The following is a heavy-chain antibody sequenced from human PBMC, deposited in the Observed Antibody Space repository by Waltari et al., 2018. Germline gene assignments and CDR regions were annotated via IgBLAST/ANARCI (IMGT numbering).Heavy chain of an antibody. CDR3: AREGDSGRYYVHNYFDS. CDR1: GIRFGGYE. D-gene: IGHD3-22*01. V-gene: IGHV3-48*03. CDR2: ISTSGTTI. J-gene: IGHJ4*02. Sequence: EVQLVESGGGLVQPGGSLRLSCEGLGIRFGGYEVNWFRQAPGKGLEWVSYISTSGTTIYYADSVKGRFTVSRDNSRNSVYLQMNSLRAEDTALYYCAREGDSGRYYVHNYFDSWGQGTRVTVSS.